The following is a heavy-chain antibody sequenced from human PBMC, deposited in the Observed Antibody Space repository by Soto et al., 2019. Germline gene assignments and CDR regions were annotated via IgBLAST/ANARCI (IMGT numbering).Heavy chain of an antibody. CDR3: LTNYDFWSGFTDYYYYGMDV. Sequence: PSETLSLTCTVSGGSISSSSYYWGWIRQPPGKGLEWIGSIYYSGSTYYNPSLKSRVTISVDTSKNQFSLKLSSVTAADTAVYYCLTNYDFWSGFTDYYYYGMDVWGQGTTVTAP. J-gene: IGHJ6*02. CDR1: GGSISSSSYY. CDR2: IYYSGST. V-gene: IGHV4-39*01. D-gene: IGHD3-3*01.